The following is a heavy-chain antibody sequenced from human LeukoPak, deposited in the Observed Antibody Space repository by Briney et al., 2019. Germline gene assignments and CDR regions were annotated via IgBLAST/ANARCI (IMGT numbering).Heavy chain of an antibody. V-gene: IGHV1-46*01. CDR1: GYTFTSYY. D-gene: IGHD6-19*01. Sequence: ASVKVSCKASGYTFTSYYMHWVRQASGQGLEWMGIINPSGGSTSYAQKFQGRVTMTRDMSTSTVYMELSSLRSEDTAVYYCARDGAVAGTFLFDYYYYYMDVWGKGTTVTVSS. J-gene: IGHJ6*03. CDR2: INPSGGST. CDR3: ARDGAVAGTFLFDYYYYYMDV.